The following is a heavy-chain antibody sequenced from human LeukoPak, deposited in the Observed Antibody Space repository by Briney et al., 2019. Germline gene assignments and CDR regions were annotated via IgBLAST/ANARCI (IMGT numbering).Heavy chain of an antibody. CDR2: VYSGGNT. CDR3: ARVEYSYGPPYYYFYYMDV. D-gene: IGHD5-18*01. CDR1: GFSVSNSY. V-gene: IGHV3-53*01. J-gene: IGHJ6*03. Sequence: GGSLRLSCAASGFSVSNSYMTWVRQAPGKGLEWVSVVYSGGNTYYADFVKGRFTISRDNSKNTLYLQMNSLTAEDTAVYYCARVEYSYGPPYYYFYYMDVWGKGTTVTVSS.